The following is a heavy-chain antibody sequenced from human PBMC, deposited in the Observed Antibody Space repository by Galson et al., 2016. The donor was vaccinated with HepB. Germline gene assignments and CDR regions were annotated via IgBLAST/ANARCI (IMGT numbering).Heavy chain of an antibody. V-gene: IGHV3-15*01. CDR1: GFTFSDYY. J-gene: IGHJ6*02. D-gene: IGHD2-15*01. CDR2: IKSKTDGGTT. CDR3: ARFGGSLGMDV. Sequence: SLRLSCAASGFTFSDYYINWIRQAPGKGLEWVGRIKSKTDGGTTDYAAPVKGRFTISRDDSKNTLYLQMNSLTAEDTAVYYCARFGGSLGMDVWGQGTTVTVSS.